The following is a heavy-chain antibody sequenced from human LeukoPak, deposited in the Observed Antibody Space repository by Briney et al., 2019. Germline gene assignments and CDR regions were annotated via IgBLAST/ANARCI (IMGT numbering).Heavy chain of an antibody. CDR3: AKYLYSVSYYGMDV. D-gene: IGHD2-15*01. CDR2: ISGSGGST. CDR1: GFTFNTYA. V-gene: IGHV3-23*01. Sequence: PGGSLRLSCAASGFTFNTYAMSWVRQAPGKGLEWVSAISGSGGSTYYADSVKGRFTISRDNSKNTLYLQMNSLRAEDTALYYCAKYLYSVSYYGMDVWGQGTTVTVSS. J-gene: IGHJ6*02.